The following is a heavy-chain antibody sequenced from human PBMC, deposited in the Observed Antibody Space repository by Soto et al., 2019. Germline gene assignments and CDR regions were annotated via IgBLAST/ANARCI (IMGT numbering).Heavy chain of an antibody. J-gene: IGHJ6*02. D-gene: IGHD5-12*01. V-gene: IGHV3-30-3*01. CDR1: GFTFSSYA. CDR2: ISYDGSNK. CDR3: ASSAYSGYAGSGMDV. Sequence: GGSLRLSCAASGFTFSSYAMHWVRQAPGKGLEWVAVISYDGSNKYHADSVKGRFTISRDNSKNTLYLQMNSLRAEDTAVYYCASSAYSGYAGSGMDVWGQGTTVTVSS.